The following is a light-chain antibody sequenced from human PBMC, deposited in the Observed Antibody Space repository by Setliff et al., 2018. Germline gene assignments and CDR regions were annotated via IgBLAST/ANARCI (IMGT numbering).Light chain of an antibody. CDR1: SRDVGSSTF. Sequence: QSVLTQPPSASGSPGQSLIISCTGTSRDVGSSTFVSWYQQHPGKAPKLLIYEISKRPSGVPDRFSGSKSGNTASLTVSGLQAEDEADYYCSSYVASYNPYVFGTGTKVTV. J-gene: IGLJ1*01. CDR3: SSYVASYNPYV. V-gene: IGLV2-8*01. CDR2: EIS.